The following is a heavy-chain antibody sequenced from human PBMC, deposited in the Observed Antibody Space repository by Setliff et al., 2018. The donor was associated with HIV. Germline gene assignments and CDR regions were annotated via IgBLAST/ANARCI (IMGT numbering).Heavy chain of an antibody. J-gene: IGHJ6*03. V-gene: IGHV4-59*12. D-gene: IGHD3-10*01. CDR2: IYFTGSS. CDR3: SRGYITLDRGVSDYMDV. CDR1: GGSISTYY. Sequence: PSETLSLTCTVSGGSISTYYWSWIRQPPGKGLEWIGSIYFTGSSDNNPSLKSRVTLSIDTSNNRFSLRLTSVTAADTAVYYCSRGYITLDRGVSDYMDVWGKGTTVTVSS.